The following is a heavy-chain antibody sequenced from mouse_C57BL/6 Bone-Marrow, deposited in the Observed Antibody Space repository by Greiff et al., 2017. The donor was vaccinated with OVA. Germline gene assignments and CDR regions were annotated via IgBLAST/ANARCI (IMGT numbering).Heavy chain of an antibody. J-gene: IGHJ2*01. CDR2: INPGSGGT. D-gene: IGHD1-1*01. CDR3: ARNYYGSSYHY. CDR1: GYAFTNYL. Sequence: QVQLQQSGAELVRPGTSVKVSCKASGYAFTNYLIEWVKQRPGQGLEWIGVINPGSGGTNYNEKFKGKATLTADKSSSTAYMQLSSLTSEDSAVYFCARNYYGSSYHYWGQGTTLTVSS. V-gene: IGHV1-54*01.